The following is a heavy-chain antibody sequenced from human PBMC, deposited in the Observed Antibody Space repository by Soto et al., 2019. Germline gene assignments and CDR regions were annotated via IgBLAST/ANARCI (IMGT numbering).Heavy chain of an antibody. CDR1: GGSISRGVYY. D-gene: IGHD1-20*01. Sequence: SETLSLTCTVSGGSISRGVYYWSWIRQHPGKGLEWIGYIYYSGSTYYNPSLKSRVTISVDTSKNQFSLKLSSVTAADTAVYYCARVGGINWFDPWGQGTLVTVSS. V-gene: IGHV4-31*03. CDR3: ARVGGINWFDP. CDR2: IYYSGST. J-gene: IGHJ5*02.